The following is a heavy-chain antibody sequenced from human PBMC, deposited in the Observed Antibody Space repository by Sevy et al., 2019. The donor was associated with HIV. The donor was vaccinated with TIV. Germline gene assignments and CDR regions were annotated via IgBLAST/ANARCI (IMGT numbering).Heavy chain of an antibody. CDR2: IYYSGST. V-gene: IGHV4-31*03. Sequence: SETLSLTCTVSGGSISSGGYYWSWIRQHPGKGLEWIGYIYYSGSTYYNPSLKSRVTISVDTSKNQFSLKLSSVTAADTAVYYCARDLRYSGYGVPPTHYGMDVWGPGTTVTVSS. CDR3: ARDLRYSGYGVPPTHYGMDV. J-gene: IGHJ6*02. CDR1: GGSISSGGYY. D-gene: IGHD5-12*01.